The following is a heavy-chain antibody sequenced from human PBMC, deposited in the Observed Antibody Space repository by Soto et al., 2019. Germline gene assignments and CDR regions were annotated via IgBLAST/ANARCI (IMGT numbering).Heavy chain of an antibody. J-gene: IGHJ4*02. Sequence: QVQLVESGGGVVQPGRSLRLSCAASGFTFSTYTMHWVRQAPGKGLEWVADISYDGINKYFADSVKGRFTISRDNSKNTLDLQMRSLRADETAVYYCAKAERGYTSGWYEYYFDYWGQGTLVTVSS. CDR3: AKAERGYTSGWYEYYFDY. CDR2: ISYDGINK. V-gene: IGHV3-30-3*01. D-gene: IGHD6-19*01. CDR1: GFTFSTYT.